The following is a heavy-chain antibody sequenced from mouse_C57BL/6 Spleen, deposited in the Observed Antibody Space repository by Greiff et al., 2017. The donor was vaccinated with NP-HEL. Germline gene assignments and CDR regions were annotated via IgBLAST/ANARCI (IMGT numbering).Heavy chain of an antibody. D-gene: IGHD1-1*01. J-gene: IGHJ4*01. V-gene: IGHV1-82*01. CDR3: EITTVVADAMDY. Sequence: QVQLQQSGPELVKPGASVKISCKASGYAFSSSWMNWVKQRPGKGLEWIGRIYPGDGDTNYNGKFKGKATLTADKSSSPAYMQLSSLTSEDSAVYFCEITTVVADAMDYWGQGTSVTVSS. CDR1: GYAFSSSW. CDR2: IYPGDGDT.